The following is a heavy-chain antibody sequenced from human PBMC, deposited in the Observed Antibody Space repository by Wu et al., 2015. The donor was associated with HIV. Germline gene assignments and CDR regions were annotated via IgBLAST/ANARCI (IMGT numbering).Heavy chain of an antibody. D-gene: IGHD2-21*01. Sequence: QVQLVQSGGEMKKVGASVKVSCKASGYTFTGYYIHWVRQAPGQGLEFMGRLNPNTGATDFPQKFQGRVTVTRDTSISTAYMEVYGLRPEDTAVYYCAAGIQAGGANYWGQGTLVTVSS. CDR1: GYTFTGYY. V-gene: IGHV1-2*02. CDR3: AAGIQAGGANY. CDR2: LNPNTGAT. J-gene: IGHJ4*02.